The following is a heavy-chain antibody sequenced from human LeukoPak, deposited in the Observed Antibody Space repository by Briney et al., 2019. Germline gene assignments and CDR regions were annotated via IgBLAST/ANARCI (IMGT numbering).Heavy chain of an antibody. CDR3: ARGWEPGPVYYYYYMDV. CDR1: GYSISSGYY. J-gene: IGHJ6*03. V-gene: IGHV4-38-2*02. Sequence: PSETLSLTCTVSGYSISSGYYWGWIRQPPGKGLEWIGSIYHSGSTYYNPSLKSRVTISVDTSKNQFSLKLSSVTAADTAVYYCARGWEPGPVYYYYYMDVWGKGTTVTVSS. CDR2: IYHSGST. D-gene: IGHD1-26*01.